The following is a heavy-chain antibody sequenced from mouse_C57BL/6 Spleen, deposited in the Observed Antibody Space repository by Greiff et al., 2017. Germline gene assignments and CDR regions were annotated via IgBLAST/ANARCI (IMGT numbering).Heavy chain of an antibody. CDR1: GYTFTSYW. D-gene: IGHD2-5*01. CDR3: ARPYSNYFYAMDY. V-gene: IGHV1-61*01. J-gene: IGHJ4*01. Sequence: QVQLKQPGAELVRPGSSVKLSCKASGYTFTSYWMDWVKQRPGQGLEWIGNIYPSDSETHYNQKFKDKATLTVDKSSSTAYMQLSSLTSEDSAVYYCARPYSNYFYAMDYWGQGTSVTVSS. CDR2: IYPSDSET.